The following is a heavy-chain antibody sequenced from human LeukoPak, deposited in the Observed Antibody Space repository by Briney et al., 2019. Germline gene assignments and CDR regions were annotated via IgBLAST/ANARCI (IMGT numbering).Heavy chain of an antibody. Sequence: SETLSLTCAVYGGSFSGYYWSWIRQPPGKGLEWIGEINHSGSTNYSPSLKSRVTISVDTSKNQFSLKLSSVTAADTAVYYCASTTYDFWSGYSHHGMDVWGQGTTVTVSS. J-gene: IGHJ6*02. D-gene: IGHD3-3*01. CDR1: GGSFSGYY. V-gene: IGHV4-34*01. CDR2: INHSGST. CDR3: ASTTYDFWSGYSHHGMDV.